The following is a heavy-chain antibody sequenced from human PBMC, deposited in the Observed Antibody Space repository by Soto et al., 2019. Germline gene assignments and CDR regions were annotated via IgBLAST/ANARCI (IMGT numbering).Heavy chain of an antibody. CDR2: IYYSGST. CDR3: ARDYGSGSYYKAGWFGP. Sequence: SETLSLTCTVSGGSISSGGYYWSWIRQHPGKGLEWIGYIYYSGSTYYNPSLKSRVTISVDTSKNQFSLKLSSVTAADTAVYYCARDYGSGSYYKAGWFGPWGQGTLVTVSS. V-gene: IGHV4-31*03. D-gene: IGHD3-10*01. CDR1: GGSISSGGYY. J-gene: IGHJ5*02.